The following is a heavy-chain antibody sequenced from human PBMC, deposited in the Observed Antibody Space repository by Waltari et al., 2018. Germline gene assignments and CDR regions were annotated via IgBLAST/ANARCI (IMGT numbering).Heavy chain of an antibody. V-gene: IGHV3-33*01. J-gene: IGHJ6*02. CDR1: GFTFSSYG. CDR3: ARGHDFWSGYQADYGMDV. Sequence: VQLVESGGGLVQPGRSLRLSCAASGFTFSSYGMHWVRQAPGKGLEWVAVIWYDGSNKYYADSVKGRFTISRDNSKNTLYLQMNSLRAEDTAVYYCARGHDFWSGYQADYGMDVWGQGTTVTVSS. CDR2: IWYDGSNK. D-gene: IGHD3-3*01.